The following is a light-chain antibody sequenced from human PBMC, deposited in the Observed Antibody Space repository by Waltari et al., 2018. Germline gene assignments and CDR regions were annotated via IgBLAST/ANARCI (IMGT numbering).Light chain of an antibody. Sequence: QSVLTQPPSASGTPGQRVTISCSGSSSNIGSAFLYWYQQLPGTAPNLLVYRNNQRPSGVPDRFSGSKSGTSASLAISGLRSEDEADYYCAAWDDSLSGPGVFGGGTKLTVL. CDR3: AAWDDSLSGPGV. CDR1: SSNIGSAF. J-gene: IGLJ3*02. V-gene: IGLV1-47*01. CDR2: RNN.